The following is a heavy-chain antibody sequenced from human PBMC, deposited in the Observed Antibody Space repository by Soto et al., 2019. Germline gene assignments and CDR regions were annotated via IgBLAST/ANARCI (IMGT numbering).Heavy chain of an antibody. CDR2: LYHSGST. Sequence: SETLSLTCAVSRDSISSGGYSWSWLRQPPGKGLEWIGYLYHSGSTYYNPSLKSRVTKSVDRFKNQFSLKLSSVTAAYTAVYYCARVGGGFGEPQSCFDPWGQGTLVTVSS. CDR1: RDSISSGGYS. CDR3: ARVGGGFGEPQSCFDP. V-gene: IGHV4-30-2*01. J-gene: IGHJ5*02. D-gene: IGHD3-10*01.